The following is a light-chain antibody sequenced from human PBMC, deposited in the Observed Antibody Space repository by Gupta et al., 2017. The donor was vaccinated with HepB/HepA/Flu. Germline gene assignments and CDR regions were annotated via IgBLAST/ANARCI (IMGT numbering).Light chain of an antibody. CDR2: SNN. V-gene: IGLV1-44*01. CDR3: GAWDDSLNGYVV. Sequence: QSVLTQPPSESGTPGQRVTISCSGSSSNIGSNTVNWYQQLPGTAPKLLIYSNNQRPSGVPDRFSGSKSGTSASLAISGLQSEDEADYYCGAWDDSLNGYVVFGGGTKLTVL. J-gene: IGLJ2*01. CDR1: SSNIGSNT.